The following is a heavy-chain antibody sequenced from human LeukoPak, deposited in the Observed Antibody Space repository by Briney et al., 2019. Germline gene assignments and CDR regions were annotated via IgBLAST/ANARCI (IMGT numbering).Heavy chain of an antibody. V-gene: IGHV4-59*01. J-gene: IGHJ4*02. Sequence: KSSETLSLTCTVSGGSISSYYWSLIRQPPGKGLEWIGYIYYSGSTNYNPSLKSRVTISVDTSKNQFSLKLSSVTAADTAVYYCAREEEEDYVWGSYRLLTYWGQGTLVTVSS. CDR1: GGSISSYY. CDR3: AREEEEDYVWGSYRLLTY. CDR2: IYYSGST. D-gene: IGHD3-16*02.